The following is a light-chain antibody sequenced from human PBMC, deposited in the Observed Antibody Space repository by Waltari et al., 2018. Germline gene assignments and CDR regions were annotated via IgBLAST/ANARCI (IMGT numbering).Light chain of an antibody. Sequence: QSALTQPASVSGSPGQLHPLPCTGTSSDVGGYNYVPWYQQHPGKAPKLMSYDASNRPSGVSNRFSGSKSGNTASLTISGLQAEDEADYYCSSYTSSSTVVFGGGTKLTVL. J-gene: IGLJ2*01. CDR3: SSYTSSSTVV. CDR1: SSDVGGYNY. V-gene: IGLV2-14*01. CDR2: DAS.